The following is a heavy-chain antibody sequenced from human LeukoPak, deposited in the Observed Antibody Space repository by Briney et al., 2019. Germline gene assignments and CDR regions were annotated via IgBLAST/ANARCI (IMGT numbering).Heavy chain of an antibody. V-gene: IGHV3-23*01. CDR2: ISGSGGST. CDR1: GFTFSSYA. Sequence: GGSLRLSCAASGFTFSSYAMSWVRQAPGKGLEWVSAISGSGGSTYYADSVKGRFTISRDNSKNTLYLQMNSLRAEDTAVYYCARDKDYYGSGSPIDYWGQGTLVTVSS. J-gene: IGHJ4*02. D-gene: IGHD3-10*01. CDR3: ARDKDYYGSGSPIDY.